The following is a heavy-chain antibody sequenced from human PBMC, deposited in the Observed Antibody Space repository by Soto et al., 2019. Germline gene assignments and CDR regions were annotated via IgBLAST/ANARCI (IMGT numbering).Heavy chain of an antibody. CDR2: ISSNGVGT. V-gene: IGHV3-64*01. CDR1: GFTLSGYA. CDR3: ARRARPDFYYMDV. J-gene: IGHJ6*03. D-gene: IGHD6-6*01. Sequence: EVQLAESGGGLAQPGGSLRLSCAASGFTLSGYAMDWVRQAPGKGLDYVSGISSNGVGTYYANSVQGRFTISRDNSKNTVYLQMGSLRPEDMAVYYCARRARPDFYYMDVWGKGTTVTVS.